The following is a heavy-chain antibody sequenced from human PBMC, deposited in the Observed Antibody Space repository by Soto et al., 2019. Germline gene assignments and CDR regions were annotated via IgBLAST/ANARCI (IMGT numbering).Heavy chain of an antibody. CDR2: IIPIFGTA. CDR3: AREGSYCSGGSCYSHYYYGMDV. V-gene: IGHV1-69*13. Sequence: SVKVSCKASGGTFSSYAISWVRQAPGQGLEWMGGIIPIFGTANYAQKFQGRVTITADESTSTAYMELSSLRSEDTAVYYCAREGSYCSGGSCYSHYYYGMDVWGQGTTLTVSS. CDR1: GGTFSSYA. J-gene: IGHJ6*02. D-gene: IGHD2-15*01.